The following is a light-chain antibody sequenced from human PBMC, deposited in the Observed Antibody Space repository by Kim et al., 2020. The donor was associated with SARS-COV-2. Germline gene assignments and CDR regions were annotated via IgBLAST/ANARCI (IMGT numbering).Light chain of an antibody. J-gene: IGLJ1*01. CDR2: QDS. Sequence: SYELTQPPSVSVSPGQTATITCSGDGLGDKYVCWFKQKPCQSPVMVIYQDSQRPSGIPERFSGSNSGNTATLTIRGTQAIDEAYYYCQAWDSNTGVFGSGTKVTVL. V-gene: IGLV3-1*01. CDR3: QAWDSNTGV. CDR1: GLGDKY.